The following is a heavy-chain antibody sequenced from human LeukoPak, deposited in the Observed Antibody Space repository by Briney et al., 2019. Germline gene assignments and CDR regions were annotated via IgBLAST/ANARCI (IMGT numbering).Heavy chain of an antibody. Sequence: GGSLRLSCAASGFASSVYEMNWVRQAPGKGLEWVSYISRSGNTIYYADSVKGRFTISRDNAKNSLYLQMNSLRAEDTAVYYCARGLGHDYWGQGTLVTVSS. J-gene: IGHJ4*02. V-gene: IGHV3-48*03. D-gene: IGHD3/OR15-3a*01. CDR2: ISRSGNTI. CDR1: GFASSVYE. CDR3: ARGLGHDY.